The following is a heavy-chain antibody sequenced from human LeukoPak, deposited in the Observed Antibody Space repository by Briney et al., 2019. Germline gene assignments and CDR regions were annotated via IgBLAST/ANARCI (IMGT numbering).Heavy chain of an antibody. Sequence: SETLSLTCAVYGGSFSGYYWSWIRQPPGKGLEWIGEINHSGSTNYNPSLKSRVTISVDTSKNQFSLKLSSVTAADTAVYYCARLRGDHYYFDYWGQGTLVTVSS. CDR3: ARLRGDHYYFDY. CDR2: INHSGST. J-gene: IGHJ4*02. V-gene: IGHV4-34*01. D-gene: IGHD2-21*02. CDR1: GGSFSGYY.